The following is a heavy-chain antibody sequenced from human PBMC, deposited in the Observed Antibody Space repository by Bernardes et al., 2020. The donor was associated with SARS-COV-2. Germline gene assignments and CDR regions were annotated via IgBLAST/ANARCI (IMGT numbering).Heavy chain of an antibody. V-gene: IGHV3-9*01. J-gene: IGHJ6*02. CDR3: AKEGPRIDYYYGMDV. CDR2: ISWNIGSI. Sequence: APGKGLEWVSGISWNIGSIGYADSVKGRFTISRDNAKNSLYLHMNSLRAEDTALYYCAKEGPRIDYYYGMDVWGQGTTVTVSS.